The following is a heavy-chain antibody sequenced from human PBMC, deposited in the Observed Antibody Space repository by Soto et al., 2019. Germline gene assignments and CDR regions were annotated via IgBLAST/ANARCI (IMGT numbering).Heavy chain of an antibody. V-gene: IGHV3-30*03. Sequence: GGSLRLSCAASGFTFSSYGMHWVRQAPGKGLEWVAVISYDGSNKYYADSVKGRFTISRDNSKNTLYLQMNSLRPEDTAIYYCARTPSVAGTPDFDYWGQGTLVTVSS. D-gene: IGHD6-19*01. CDR2: ISYDGSNK. J-gene: IGHJ4*02. CDR1: GFTFSSYG. CDR3: ARTPSVAGTPDFDY.